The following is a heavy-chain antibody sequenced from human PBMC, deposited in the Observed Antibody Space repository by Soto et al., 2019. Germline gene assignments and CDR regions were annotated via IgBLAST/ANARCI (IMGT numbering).Heavy chain of an antibody. CDR1: GYTFTRHY. J-gene: IGHJ6*02. CDR2: IDPSDGST. V-gene: IGHV1-46*03. CDR3: ARDRQGTGSGMLNYAMDV. D-gene: IGHD3-10*01. Sequence: QVQLVQSGAEVKKPGASVKVSCKASGYTFTRHYIHWVRQAPGQGLEWMGIIDPSDGSTSYAQKFQGRVTMTRDTSASTVYMDLSSLRSEDTAVHYCARDRQGTGSGMLNYAMDVWGQGTTVTVSS.